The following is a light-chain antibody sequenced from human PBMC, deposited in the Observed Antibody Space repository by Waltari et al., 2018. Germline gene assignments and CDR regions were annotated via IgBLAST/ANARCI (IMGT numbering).Light chain of an antibody. CDR1: SSNLGGNP. CDR3: ASWDDRLTGGVV. V-gene: IGLV1-44*01. CDR2: GNH. Sequence: QSALTQPASASGTPGERVTIACPGSSSNLGGNPVNWYQHIPGTAPKLLIHGNHQRPSGVPDRFSGSKSGTSASLVISGLQSEDEADYYCASWDDRLTGGVVFGGGTKLTVL. J-gene: IGLJ2*01.